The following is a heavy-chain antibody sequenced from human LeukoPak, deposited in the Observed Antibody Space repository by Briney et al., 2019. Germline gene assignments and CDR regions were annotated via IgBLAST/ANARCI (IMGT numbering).Heavy chain of an antibody. D-gene: IGHD1-26*01. CDR2: IYPGASDT. Sequence: GESLKISCKASGYSFTSYWIGWVRQMPGKGLEWMGIIYPGASDTRYSPSFQGQVTISADKSISTAYLQWSSLKASDTAMYYCARMGRGGSYFFGPYYFDYWGQGTLVTVSS. J-gene: IGHJ4*02. CDR1: GYSFTSYW. CDR3: ARMGRGGSYFFGPYYFDY. V-gene: IGHV5-51*01.